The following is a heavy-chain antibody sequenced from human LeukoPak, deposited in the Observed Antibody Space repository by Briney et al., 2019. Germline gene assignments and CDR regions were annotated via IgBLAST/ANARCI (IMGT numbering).Heavy chain of an antibody. CDR3: SRDGGYYDSSDY. CDR1: GFTFGDYA. D-gene: IGHD3-22*01. Sequence: GGSLRLSCTASGFTFGDYAMSWFRQAPGKGLEWVGFIRSKAYGGTTEYAASVKGRFTISGDDSKSIAYLQMNSLKTDDTAVYYCSRDGGYYDSSDYWGQGTLVTVSS. CDR2: IRSKAYGGTT. V-gene: IGHV3-49*03. J-gene: IGHJ4*02.